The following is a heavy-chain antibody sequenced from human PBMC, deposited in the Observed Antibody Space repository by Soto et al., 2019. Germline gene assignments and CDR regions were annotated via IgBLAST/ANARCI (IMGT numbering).Heavy chain of an antibody. CDR3: ARDHYGNWFDP. CDR1: GGTFSSYT. V-gene: IGHV1-69*08. CDR2: IIPILGIA. D-gene: IGHD4-17*01. Sequence: QVQLVQSGAEVKKPGSSVRVSCKASGGTFSSYTISWVRQAPGQGLEWMGRIIPILGIANYAQKFQGRVTITADKSTSTAYMELSSLRSEDTAVYYCARDHYGNWFDPWGQGTLVTVSS. J-gene: IGHJ5*02.